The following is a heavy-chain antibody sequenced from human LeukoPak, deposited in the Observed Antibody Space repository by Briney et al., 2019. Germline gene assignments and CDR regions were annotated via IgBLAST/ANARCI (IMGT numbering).Heavy chain of an antibody. V-gene: IGHV4-59*01. CDR3: ARLGLGTYYDFWSGSYYFDY. J-gene: IGHJ4*02. Sequence: PSETLSLTCTVSGGSISSYYWSWIRQPPGKGLEWIGYIYYSGSTNYTPSLKSRVTISVDTSKNQFSLKLSSVTAADTAVYYCARLGLGTYYDFWSGSYYFDYWGQGTLVTVSS. CDR1: GGSISSYY. CDR2: IYYSGST. D-gene: IGHD3-3*01.